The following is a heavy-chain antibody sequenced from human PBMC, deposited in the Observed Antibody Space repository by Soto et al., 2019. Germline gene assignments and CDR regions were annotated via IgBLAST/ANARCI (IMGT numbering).Heavy chain of an antibody. Sequence: SETLSLTCTVSGASISSGGYYWTWIRQHPGKGLEWIGYIYYSGSTYSNPSLKSRVTISVDTSKNQFSLKLSSVTAADTAVYYCAVSDYELPDYWGQGTLVTVS. D-gene: IGHD4-17*01. CDR1: GASISSGGYY. CDR3: AVSDYELPDY. J-gene: IGHJ4*02. V-gene: IGHV4-31*03. CDR2: IYYSGST.